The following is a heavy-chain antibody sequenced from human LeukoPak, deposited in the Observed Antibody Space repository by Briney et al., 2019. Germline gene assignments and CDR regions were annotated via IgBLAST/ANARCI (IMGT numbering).Heavy chain of an antibody. Sequence: ASVKVSCKASGYTFTSYGISWVRQAPGQGLEWMGWISAYNGNTNYAQKFQGRVTMTRDTSISTAYMELSRLRSDDTAVYYCARGARIAVAGTPDAFDIWGQGTMVTVSS. CDR2: ISAYNGNT. CDR1: GYTFTSYG. J-gene: IGHJ3*02. D-gene: IGHD6-19*01. V-gene: IGHV1-18*01. CDR3: ARGARIAVAGTPDAFDI.